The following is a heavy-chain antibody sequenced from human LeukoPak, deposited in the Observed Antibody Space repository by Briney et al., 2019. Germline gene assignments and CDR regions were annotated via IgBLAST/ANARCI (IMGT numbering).Heavy chain of an antibody. CDR1: CRSINRRIYY. Sequence: DTLSLTYTLWCRSINRRIYYGRWPRAPPGKALEWIESVYYGGTTYHNPALKSRVTISRDTSKDQFSLKLSSVTAAGTAVYYCARRATTVTTGYYYYYMDVWGKGTTVTVSS. V-gene: IGHV4-39*01. J-gene: IGHJ6*03. CDR3: ARRATTVTTGYYYYYMDV. CDR2: VYYGGTT. D-gene: IGHD4-17*01.